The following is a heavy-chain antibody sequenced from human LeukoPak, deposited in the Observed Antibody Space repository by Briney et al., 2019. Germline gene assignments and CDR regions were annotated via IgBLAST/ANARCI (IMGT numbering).Heavy chain of an antibody. CDR2: IRYDGSNK. V-gene: IGHV3-30*02. Sequence: GGSLRLSCAASGFTFSSYGMHWVRQAPGKGLEWVAFIRYDGSNKYYADSVKGRFTISRDNSKNTLYLQMNSLRAEDTAVYYCARAGRTIQLWSPKHYYYYMDVWGKGTTVTVSS. D-gene: IGHD5-18*01. CDR1: GFTFSSYG. CDR3: ARAGRTIQLWSPKHYYYYMDV. J-gene: IGHJ6*03.